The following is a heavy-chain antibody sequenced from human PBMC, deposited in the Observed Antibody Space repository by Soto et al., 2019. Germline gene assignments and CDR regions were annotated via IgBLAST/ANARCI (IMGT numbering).Heavy chain of an antibody. J-gene: IGHJ6*02. CDR2: IYPGDSDT. Sequence: PGESLKISCKGSGYSFTSYWIGWVRQMPGKGLEWMGIIYPGDSDTRYSPSFQGQVTISADKSISTAYLQWSSLKASDTAMYYCARHTREYGKRDYYYYYGMDVWGQGTTVTVSS. V-gene: IGHV5-51*01. CDR1: GYSFTSYW. D-gene: IGHD2-2*01. CDR3: ARHTREYGKRDYYYYYGMDV.